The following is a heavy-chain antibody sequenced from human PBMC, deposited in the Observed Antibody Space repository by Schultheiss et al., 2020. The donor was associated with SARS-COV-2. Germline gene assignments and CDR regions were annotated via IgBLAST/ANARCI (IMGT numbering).Heavy chain of an antibody. CDR3: AKAISDFWSGYSY. CDR1: GFTFSSYA. CDR2: ISGSGDGT. D-gene: IGHD3-3*01. Sequence: GGSLRLSCAASGFTFSSYAMSWVRQAPGKGLEWVSTISGSGDGTYYADSVKGRFTISRDISKSALYLQMNSLRAEDTAVYYCAKAISDFWSGYSYWGQGTLVTVSS. J-gene: IGHJ4*02. V-gene: IGHV3-23*01.